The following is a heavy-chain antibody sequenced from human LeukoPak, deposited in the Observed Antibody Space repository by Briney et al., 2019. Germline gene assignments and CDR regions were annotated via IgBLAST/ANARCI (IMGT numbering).Heavy chain of an antibody. CDR1: GYSISSGYY. CDR3: ARTLGDYGSGSYYY. V-gene: IGHV4-38-2*02. CDR2: IYHSGST. J-gene: IGHJ4*02. Sequence: SETLSLTCTVSGYSISSGYYWGWIRQPPGKGLEWIGSIYHSGSTYYNPSLKSRVTISVDTSKNQFSLKLSSVTAADTAVYYCARTLGDYGSGSYYYWGQGTLVTVSS. D-gene: IGHD3-10*01.